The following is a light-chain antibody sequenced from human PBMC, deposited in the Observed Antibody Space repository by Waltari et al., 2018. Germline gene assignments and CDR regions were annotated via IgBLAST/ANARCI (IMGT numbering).Light chain of an antibody. J-gene: IGKJ1*01. CDR2: GAS. CDR1: QSVGRS. Sequence: EIVLTQSPGTLSLSPGERATLSCRASQSVGRSSAWYQQKPGQAPRLLIYGASSRATGVPDRFSGSGSGTDFSLTISRLEPEDFAVYYCQHYVRLPVTFGQGTKVEIK. V-gene: IGKV3-20*01. CDR3: QHYVRLPVT.